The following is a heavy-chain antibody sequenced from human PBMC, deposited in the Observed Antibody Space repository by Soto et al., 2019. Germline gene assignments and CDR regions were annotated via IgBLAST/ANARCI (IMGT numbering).Heavy chain of an antibody. J-gene: IGHJ3*02. CDR3: TRRGYRSCLDAFDI. CDR2: ISYDGSNK. D-gene: IGHD6-19*01. Sequence: QVQLVESGGGVVQPGRSLTLSCAASGFTFSTYIMHWVRQAPGKGLEWVAVISYDGSNKYYADSVKGRVTIFRENSKNTLFLQVNSLRPEDTAVYYCTRRGYRSCLDAFDIWGQGTMVIVSS. V-gene: IGHV3-30-3*01. CDR1: GFTFSTYI.